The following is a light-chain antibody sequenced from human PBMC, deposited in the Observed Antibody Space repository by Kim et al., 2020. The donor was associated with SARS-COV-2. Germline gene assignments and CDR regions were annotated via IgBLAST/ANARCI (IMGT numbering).Light chain of an antibody. V-gene: IGLV3-1*01. Sequence: QGQTARITCAGYKLDNKDVSGYQQRPGQSPEVVSYQDNQRPSGTPERFSGSNSGNTATLTISGTQAMDEADYYCQAWDSSTHNYVFGAGTKVTVL. CDR1: KLDNKD. CDR3: QAWDSSTHNYV. J-gene: IGLJ1*01. CDR2: QDN.